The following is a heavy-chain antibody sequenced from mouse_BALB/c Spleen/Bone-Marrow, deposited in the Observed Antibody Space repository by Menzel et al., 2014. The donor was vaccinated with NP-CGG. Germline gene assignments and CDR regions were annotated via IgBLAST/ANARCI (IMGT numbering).Heavy chain of an antibody. V-gene: IGHV2-2*02. CDR3: ARNWDDYAMDY. CDR2: IWSGGST. Sequence: VMLVESGPGLVQPSQSLSITCTVSSFSLXSFGLHWVRQSPGKGLEWLGVIWSGGSTDYNAAFISRLSISKDNSKSQVFFKMNSLQANDTAIYYCARNWDDYAMDYWGQGTSVTVSS. J-gene: IGHJ4*01. CDR1: SFSLXSFG. D-gene: IGHD4-1*01.